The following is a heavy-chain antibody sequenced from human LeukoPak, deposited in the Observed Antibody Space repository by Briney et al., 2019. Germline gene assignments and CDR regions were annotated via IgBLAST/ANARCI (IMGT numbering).Heavy chain of an antibody. CDR3: ARDLYYYGSGSYYDVFDV. D-gene: IGHD3-10*01. V-gene: IGHV1-18*01. Sequence: GASVNVSCKASGYTFSTYGISWVRQAPGQGLEWMGRISAYKGNTYYAQKLQGRVTMTTDTSTSTAYMELRSLRSDDTAIYYCARDLYYYGSGSYYDVFDVWGQGTMVTVSS. CDR2: ISAYKGNT. CDR1: GYTFSTYG. J-gene: IGHJ3*01.